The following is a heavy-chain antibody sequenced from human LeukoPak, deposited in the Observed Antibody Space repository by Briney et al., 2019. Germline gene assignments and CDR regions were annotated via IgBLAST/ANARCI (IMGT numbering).Heavy chain of an antibody. D-gene: IGHD3-10*01. J-gene: IGHJ3*02. Sequence: ASVKVSCKASGYTFTSYYMHWVRQAPGQGLEWMGIINPSGGSTSYAQKFQGRVTMTRDTSTSTVYMELSSLRSEDTAVYYCASETRGYGSGSYNAFDIWGQGTMVTVSS. V-gene: IGHV1-46*01. CDR1: GYTFTSYY. CDR2: INPSGGST. CDR3: ASETRGYGSGSYNAFDI.